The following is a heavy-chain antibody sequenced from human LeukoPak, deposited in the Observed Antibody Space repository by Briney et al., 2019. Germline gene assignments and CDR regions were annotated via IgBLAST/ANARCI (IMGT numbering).Heavy chain of an antibody. Sequence: GGSLRLSCAASGFTFSSYWMHWVRHAPGKGLVWVSRINSDGSSTSYADSVKGRFTISRDNAKNTLYLQMNSLRAEDTAVYFCARGNVRGYSYGFDYWGQGTLVTVSS. CDR2: INSDGSST. D-gene: IGHD5-18*01. J-gene: IGHJ4*02. V-gene: IGHV3-74*01. CDR1: GFTFSSYW. CDR3: ARGNVRGYSYGFDY.